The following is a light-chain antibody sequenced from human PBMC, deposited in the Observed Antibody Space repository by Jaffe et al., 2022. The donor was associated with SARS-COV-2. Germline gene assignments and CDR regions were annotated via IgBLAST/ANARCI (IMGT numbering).Light chain of an antibody. CDR3: QVWDSTTGV. CDR2: RDK. Sequence: SYELTQPLSVSVALGQTARITCGGSNIGSKNVHWYQQRPGQAPVLVIYRDKNRPSGIPERFSGSNSGNTATLTISRAQGGDEADYYCQVWDSTTGVFGGGTKLTVL. V-gene: IGLV3-9*01. CDR1: NIGSKN. J-gene: IGLJ3*02.